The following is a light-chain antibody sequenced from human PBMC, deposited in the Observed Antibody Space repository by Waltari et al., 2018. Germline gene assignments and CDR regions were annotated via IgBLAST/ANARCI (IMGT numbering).Light chain of an antibody. CDR2: WAS. Sequence: DIVMTQSPDSLAVSLGERATINCKSSQSVLYSSNNKNYLAWYQQKPGQPPKLLLYWASTRESGVPDRFSGSGSGTEFTLTISSLQAEDVAVYYCQQYYSTPKTFGQWTKLEIK. V-gene: IGKV4-1*01. CDR1: QSVLYSSNNKNY. J-gene: IGKJ2*01. CDR3: QQYYSTPKT.